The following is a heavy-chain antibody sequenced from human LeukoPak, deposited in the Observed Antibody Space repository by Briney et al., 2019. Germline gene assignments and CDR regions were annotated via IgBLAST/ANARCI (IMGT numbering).Heavy chain of an antibody. V-gene: IGHV1-46*01. CDR2: INPSGGST. J-gene: IGHJ6*02. CDR1: GYTFTSYY. D-gene: IGHD5-18*01. Sequence: ASVKVSCKASGYTFTSYYMHWVRQAPGQGLEWMGIINPSGGSTSYAQKFQGRVTMTRDTSTSTVYMELSSLRSEDTAVYYCARDIGYSYGYIEYYYGMDVWGQGTTVTVSS. CDR3: ARDIGYSYGYIEYYYGMDV.